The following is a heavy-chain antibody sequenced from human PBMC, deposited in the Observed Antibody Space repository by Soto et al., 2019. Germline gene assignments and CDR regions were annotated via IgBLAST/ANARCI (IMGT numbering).Heavy chain of an antibody. CDR3: ARGAAFGI. V-gene: IGHV3-48*02. CDR2: ISSSSSTI. Sequence: PGGSLRLSCAASGFTFSNAWMSWVRQAPGKGLEWVSYISSSSSTIYYADSVKGRFTISRDNAKNSLYLQMNSLRDEDTAVYYCARGAAFGIWGQGTMVTVSS. CDR1: GFTFSNAW. J-gene: IGHJ3*02.